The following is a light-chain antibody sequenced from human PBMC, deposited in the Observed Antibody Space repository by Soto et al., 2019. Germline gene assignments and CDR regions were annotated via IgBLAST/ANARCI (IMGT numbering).Light chain of an antibody. CDR3: PQYGSSGT. CDR2: GAS. Sequence: EIVLTQCPGTLSLSPGERAGLSCRASQSVSNNYLAWYQQKPGQAPRLLIYGASNRATGIPDRFSGSGSATDFTLTISRLEPEDFAVYYCPQYGSSGTFGPATKVDIK. V-gene: IGKV3-20*01. J-gene: IGKJ1*01. CDR1: QSVSNNY.